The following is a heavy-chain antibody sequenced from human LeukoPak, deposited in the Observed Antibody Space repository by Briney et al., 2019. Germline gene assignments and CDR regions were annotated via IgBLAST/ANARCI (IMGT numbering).Heavy chain of an antibody. J-gene: IGHJ3*01. CDR1: GFTFSDYA. CDR3: ARDRSGYANDAFDF. D-gene: IGHD3-3*01. Sequence: GGSLRLSCAASGFTFSDYAMHWVRQAPGKGLEWVAVLSYGGTNKYYAAPVKGLFTISRENSQNTMFLQMNSLRAEDTAVYHCARDRSGYANDAFDFWGQGTMVTVSS. V-gene: IGHV3-30-3*01. CDR2: LSYGGTNK.